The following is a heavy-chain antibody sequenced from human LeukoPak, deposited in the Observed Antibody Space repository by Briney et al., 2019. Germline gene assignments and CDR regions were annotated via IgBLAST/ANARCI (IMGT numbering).Heavy chain of an antibody. J-gene: IGHJ4*02. CDR2: ISAYNGNT. V-gene: IGHV1-18*01. CDR3: ARLRSHSSGYREFDY. D-gene: IGHD3-22*01. CDR1: GYTFTSYG. Sequence: ASVKVSCKASGYTFTSYGISWVRQAPGQGLEWMGWISAYNGNTNYAQKLQGRVTMPTDTSTSTAYMELRSLRSDDTAVYYCARLRSHSSGYREFDYWGQGTLVTVSS.